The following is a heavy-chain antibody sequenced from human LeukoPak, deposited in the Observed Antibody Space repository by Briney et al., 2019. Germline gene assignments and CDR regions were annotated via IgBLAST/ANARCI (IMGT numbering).Heavy chain of an antibody. CDR2: IKQDGSEK. J-gene: IGHJ6*03. CDR3: ARSPSNYYYYMDV. Sequence: GGSLRLSCAASGFTFSSYWMSWVRQAPGKGLEWVANIKQDGSEKYYVDSVKGRFTISRDNAKNSLYLQMNSLRAEDTAVYYCARSPSNYYYYMDVWGKGTTVTVSS. V-gene: IGHV3-7*01. CDR1: GFTFSSYW.